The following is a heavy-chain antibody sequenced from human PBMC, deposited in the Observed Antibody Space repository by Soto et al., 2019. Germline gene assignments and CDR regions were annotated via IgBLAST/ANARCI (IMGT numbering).Heavy chain of an antibody. V-gene: IGHV4-34*01. CDR2: INHSGST. D-gene: IGHD5-12*01. CDR1: GGSFSGYY. J-gene: IGHJ4*02. CDR3: GRTRGYDLFPFDY. Sequence: SETLSLTCAVYGGSFSGYYWSWIRQPPGKGLEWIGEINHSGSTNYNPSLKSRATISVDTSKNQFSLKLSSVTAADTAVYYCGRTRGYDLFPFDYWGQGTLVTVPS.